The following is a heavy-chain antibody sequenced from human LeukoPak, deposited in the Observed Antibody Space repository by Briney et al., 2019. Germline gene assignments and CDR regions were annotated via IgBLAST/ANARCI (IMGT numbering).Heavy chain of an antibody. CDR1: NGSISSGDYY. V-gene: IGHV4-30-4*08. D-gene: IGHD1-14*01. J-gene: IGHJ4*02. CDR2: IYYSGST. Sequence: SETLSLTCNVSNGSISSGDYYWSWIRQSPGKGLEWIGYIYYSGSTYYNPSLQSRVTISLDPTKNQFSLQLNSVTAADTAVYFCARDRNTGSHEGGHFDYWGQGILVTVSS. CDR3: ARDRNTGSHEGGHFDY.